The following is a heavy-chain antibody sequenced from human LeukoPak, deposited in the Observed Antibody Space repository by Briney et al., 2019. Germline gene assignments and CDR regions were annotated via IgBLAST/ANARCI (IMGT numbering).Heavy chain of an antibody. D-gene: IGHD5-24*01. CDR2: IRYDGSNK. J-gene: IGHJ4*02. CDR3: AKDAHRMAAADHFDY. Sequence: PGGSLRLSCAASGFTFSSYGMHWVRQAPGKGLEWVAFIRYDGSNKYYADSAKGRFTISRDNSKNTLYLQMNSLRAEDTAVYYCAKDAHRMAAADHFDYWGQGTLVTVSS. CDR1: GFTFSSYG. V-gene: IGHV3-30*02.